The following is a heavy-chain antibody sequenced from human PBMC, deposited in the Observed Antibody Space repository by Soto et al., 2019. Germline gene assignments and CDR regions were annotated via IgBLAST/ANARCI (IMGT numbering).Heavy chain of an antibody. V-gene: IGHV5-51*01. D-gene: IGHD3-10*01. CDR2: IYPGDSDT. CDR3: ARHGMDYYGSGSYPYYGMDV. CDR1: GYSFTSYW. Sequence: GESLKISCKGSGYSFTSYWIGWVRQMPGKGLEWMGIIYPGDSDTRYSPSFQGQVTISADKSISTAYLQWSSLKASDTAMYYCARHGMDYYGSGSYPYYGMDVWGQGTTVTVSS. J-gene: IGHJ6*02.